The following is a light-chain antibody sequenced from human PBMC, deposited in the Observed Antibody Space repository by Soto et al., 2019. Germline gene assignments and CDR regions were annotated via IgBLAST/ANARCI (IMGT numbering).Light chain of an antibody. Sequence: QSALTQPHSVSGSPGQSVTISCTGTSSDVGGYNYVSWYQHHPGKAPKLIIYDVSERPSGVPDRFSGSKSGNTGNTASLTISGLQAEDEADYYCCSCAGSYTHVFGSGTKLTVL. CDR2: DVS. CDR1: SSDVGGYNY. CDR3: CSCAGSYTHV. J-gene: IGLJ1*01. V-gene: IGLV2-11*01.